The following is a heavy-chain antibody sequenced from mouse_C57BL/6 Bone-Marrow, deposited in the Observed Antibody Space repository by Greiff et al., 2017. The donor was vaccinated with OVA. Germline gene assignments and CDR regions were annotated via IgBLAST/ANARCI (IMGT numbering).Heavy chain of an antibody. Sequence: VQLVESGAELARPGASVKLSCKASGYTFTSYGISWVKQRTGQGLEWIGEIYPRSGNTYYNEKFKGKATLTADKSSSTAYMELRSLTSEDSAVYFCARYYYGSSYYFDYWGQGTTLTVSS. V-gene: IGHV1-81*01. CDR1: GYTFTSYG. J-gene: IGHJ2*01. CDR3: ARYYYGSSYYFDY. CDR2: IYPRSGNT. D-gene: IGHD1-1*01.